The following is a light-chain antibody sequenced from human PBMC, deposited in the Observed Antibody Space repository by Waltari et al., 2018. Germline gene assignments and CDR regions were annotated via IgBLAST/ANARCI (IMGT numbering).Light chain of an antibody. CDR2: AAS. CDR1: QGIRSW. Sequence: DIQMTQSQSSVSASVGDRVTFTCRASQGIRSWLAWYQQKPGKAPKLLIYAASTLQSGVPSRFSGSGSGTDFPLTISSLQPEDFATYYVQQAHTFPPTCGPGTKVHIQ. CDR3: QQAHTFPPT. V-gene: IGKV1-12*01. J-gene: IGKJ3*01.